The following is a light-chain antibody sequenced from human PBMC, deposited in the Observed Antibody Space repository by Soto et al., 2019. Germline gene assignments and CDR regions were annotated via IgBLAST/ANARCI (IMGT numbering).Light chain of an antibody. CDR1: SSDVGTHGY. J-gene: IGLJ3*02. CDR2: DVT. CDR3: MCYAGGNNWV. V-gene: IGLV2-8*01. Sequence: QSALTQPPSASGYPGQSVTISCTGTSSDVGTHGYVSWYQQHAGKAPKLMIYDVTKRPSGVPDRFSGSKSANTASLTVSGLQAEDEADYYCMCYAGGNNWVFGGGTKLTAL.